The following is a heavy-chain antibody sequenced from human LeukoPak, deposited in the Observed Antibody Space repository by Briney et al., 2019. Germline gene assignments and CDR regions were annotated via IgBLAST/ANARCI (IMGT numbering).Heavy chain of an antibody. CDR1: GGSISSSSYY. V-gene: IGHV4-39*01. J-gene: IGHJ4*02. Sequence: SETLSLTCTVSGGSISSSSYYWGWIRQPPGKGLERIGRIYYSGSTYYNPSLKSRGTISVDTSKIQFSLKLSSVTAADTAVYYCARHLWFGELFLDYWGQGTLVTVSS. CDR3: ARHLWFGELFLDY. D-gene: IGHD3-10*01. CDR2: IYYSGST.